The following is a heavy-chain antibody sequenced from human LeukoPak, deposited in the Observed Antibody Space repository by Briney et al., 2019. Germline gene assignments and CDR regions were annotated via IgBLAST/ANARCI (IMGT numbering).Heavy chain of an antibody. CDR3: ARVGEYCSGGSCYGFGRYFDY. CDR2: IYYSGST. J-gene: IGHJ4*02. D-gene: IGHD2-15*01. CDR1: GFTFSSYS. Sequence: GSLRLSCAASGFTFSSYSMNWVRQAPGKGLEWIGSIYYSGSTYDNPSLKSRVTISEDTSKNQFSLKLSSVTAADTAVYYCARVGEYCSGGSCYGFGRYFDYWGQGTLVIVSS. V-gene: IGHV4-39*07.